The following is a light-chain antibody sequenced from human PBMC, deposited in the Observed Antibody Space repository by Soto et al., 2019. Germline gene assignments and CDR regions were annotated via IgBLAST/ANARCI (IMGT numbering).Light chain of an antibody. CDR2: GAS. V-gene: IGKV3-15*01. Sequence: EIVMTQSSATLSLSPGQRATLSCRASQSVSSNLAWYQQILGQAPRLLTSGASTRATGIPARFTGSGSGTEFTLTISSLQSEDFAVYYCQQYNNWPHSFGQGTKVDIK. CDR1: QSVSSN. J-gene: IGKJ2*01. CDR3: QQYNNWPHS.